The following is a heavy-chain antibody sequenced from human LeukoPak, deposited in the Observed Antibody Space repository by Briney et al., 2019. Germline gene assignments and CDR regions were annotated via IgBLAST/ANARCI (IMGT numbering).Heavy chain of an antibody. CDR2: IYYSGST. J-gene: IGHJ4*02. V-gene: IGHV4-59*01. Sequence: PSETLSLTCTVSGGSISSYYWSWIRQPPGKGLEWIGYIYYSGSTNYNPSLKSRVTISVGTSMKQFSLKLTSVTAADTAVYYCARDGYSAIDYWGQGTLVTVSS. D-gene: IGHD1-26*01. CDR3: ARDGYSAIDY. CDR1: GGSISSYY.